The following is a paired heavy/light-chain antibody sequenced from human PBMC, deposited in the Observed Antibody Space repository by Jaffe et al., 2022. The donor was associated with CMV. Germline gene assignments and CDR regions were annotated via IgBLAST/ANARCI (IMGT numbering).Light chain of an antibody. V-gene: IGKV3-15*01. CDR1: QSVSSN. Sequence: EIVMTQSPATLSVSPGERATLSCRASQSVSSNLAWYQQKPGQAPRLLIYGASTRATGIPARFSGSGSGTEFTLTISSLQSEDFAVYYCQQYNNWPTGRVSTFGQGTKLEIK. J-gene: IGKJ2*02. CDR2: GAS. CDR3: QQYNNWPTGRVST.
Heavy chain of an antibody. CDR1: GFTFSSYS. D-gene: IGHD5-18*01. V-gene: IGHV3-21*01. J-gene: IGHJ4*02. CDR2: ISSSSSYI. CDR3: ARDLFRSGRFEGDVDTAMVNLY. Sequence: EVQLVESGGGLVKPGGSLRLSCAASGFTFSSYSMNWVRQAPGKGLEWVSSISSSSSYIYYADSVKGRFTISRDNAKNSLYLQMNSLRAEDTAVYYCARDLFRSGRFEGDVDTAMVNLYWGQGTLVTVSS.